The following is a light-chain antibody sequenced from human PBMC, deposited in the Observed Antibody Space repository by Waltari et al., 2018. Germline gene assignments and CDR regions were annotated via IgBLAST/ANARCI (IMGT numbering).Light chain of an antibody. CDR1: QSVLYSSNNKNY. J-gene: IGKJ3*01. CDR3: QQYYSTPLFT. CDR2: WAS. V-gene: IGKV4-1*01. Sequence: DIVMTQSPDSLAVSLGEVATIHCKSSQSVLYSSNNKNYLAWYQQKPGQPPKLLIYWASTREAGVPDRFSGSGSGTDFTLTISSLQAEDVAVYYCQQYYSTPLFTFGPGTKVDIK.